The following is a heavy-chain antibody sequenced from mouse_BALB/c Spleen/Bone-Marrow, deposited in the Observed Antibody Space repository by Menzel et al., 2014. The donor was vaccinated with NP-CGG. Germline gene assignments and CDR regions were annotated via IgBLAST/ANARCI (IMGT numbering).Heavy chain of an antibody. V-gene: IGHV1-18*01. Sequence: ELQLQQSGPELVKPGASVKISCKTSGYTFTEYTMHWVKQSHGKSLEWIGGINPNNGGTSYNQKFKGKATLTVDKSSSTAYMELRSLTSEDSAVYYCAREFYYYGSSPAWFAHRPQATLFPVSA. CDR1: GYTFTEYT. CDR2: INPNNGGT. CDR3: AREFYYYGSSPAWFAH. J-gene: IGHJ3*01. D-gene: IGHD1-1*01.